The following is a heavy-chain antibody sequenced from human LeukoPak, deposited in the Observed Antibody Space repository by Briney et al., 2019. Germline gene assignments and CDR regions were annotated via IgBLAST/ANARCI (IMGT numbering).Heavy chain of an antibody. D-gene: IGHD2-2*01. CDR3: AKPLCSSTSCYPGRYFQH. Sequence: PGGSLRLSCAASGFTFSSYAMSWVRQAPGKGLEWVSAISGSGGSTYYADSVEGRFTISRDNSKNTLYLQMNSLRAEDTAVYYCAKPLCSSTSCYPGRYFQHWGQGTLVTVSS. CDR1: GFTFSSYA. J-gene: IGHJ1*01. CDR2: ISGSGGST. V-gene: IGHV3-23*01.